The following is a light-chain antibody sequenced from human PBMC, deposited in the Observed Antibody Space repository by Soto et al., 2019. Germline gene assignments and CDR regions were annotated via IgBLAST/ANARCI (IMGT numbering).Light chain of an antibody. J-gene: IGKJ4*01. CDR3: QQYNSYSLT. Sequence: DTQMTQSPSSLSASVGDRVTITCRASQGIRNYLAWFQQKPGEAPKSLIYAASSLQSGVPSKFSGSGSGTEFTLTISSLQPEDFATYYCQQYNSYSLTFGGGTKVEIK. CDR1: QGIRNY. V-gene: IGKV1-16*02. CDR2: AAS.